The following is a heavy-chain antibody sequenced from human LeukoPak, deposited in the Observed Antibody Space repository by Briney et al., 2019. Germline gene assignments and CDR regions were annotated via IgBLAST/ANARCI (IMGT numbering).Heavy chain of an antibody. D-gene: IGHD1-26*01. Sequence: ASVKVSCKASGYTFTGYYMHWVRQAPGQGLEWMGWINPNSGGTNYAQKFQGRVTMTRDTSISTASMELSSLRSDDTAVYYCARGSFPLSIIVGAIFDYWGQGTLVTVSS. V-gene: IGHV1-2*02. CDR2: INPNSGGT. CDR1: GYTFTGYY. J-gene: IGHJ4*02. CDR3: ARGSFPLSIIVGAIFDY.